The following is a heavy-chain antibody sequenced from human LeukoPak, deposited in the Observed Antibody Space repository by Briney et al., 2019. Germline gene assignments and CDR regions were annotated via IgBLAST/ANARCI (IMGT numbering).Heavy chain of an antibody. Sequence: GGSLRLSCAASGFTFSSYSMNWVRQAPGKGLEWVSSISSSSSYIYYADSVKGRVTISRDNSNNTLYLQMGSLRPEDMAVYYCARGPGSGSSLYYYYGMDVWGQGTTVTISS. D-gene: IGHD3-10*01. CDR2: ISSSSSYI. J-gene: IGHJ6*02. CDR1: GFTFSSYS. V-gene: IGHV3-21*01. CDR3: ARGPGSGSSLYYYYGMDV.